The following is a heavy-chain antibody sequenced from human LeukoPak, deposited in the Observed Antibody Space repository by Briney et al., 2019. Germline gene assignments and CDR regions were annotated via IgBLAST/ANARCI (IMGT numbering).Heavy chain of an antibody. V-gene: IGHV3-23*01. D-gene: IGHD3-22*01. Sequence: GGSLRLSCAASGFTFSSFDMTWVRQAPGKGLEWVSTISVSATSTYYADSVKGRFTISRDNSKNTLYLQMNSLRADDTAVYYCATITSMRVVLISWGQGTLVTVSS. J-gene: IGHJ1*01. CDR1: GFTFSSFD. CDR3: ATITSMRVVLIS. CDR2: ISVSATST.